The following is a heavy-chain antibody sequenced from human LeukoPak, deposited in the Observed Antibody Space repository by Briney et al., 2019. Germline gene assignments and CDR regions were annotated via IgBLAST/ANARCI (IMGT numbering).Heavy chain of an antibody. CDR3: ARKRPADYDILTGYLRGAFDI. V-gene: IGHV4-59*01. Sequence: SETLSLTCTVSGGSISSYYWSWIRQPPGKGLEWIGYIYYSGSTNYNPSLKSRVTISVDTSKSPFSLKLRSVTAADTAVYYCARKRPADYDILTGYLRGAFDIWGQGTMVTVSS. J-gene: IGHJ3*02. CDR1: GGSISSYY. D-gene: IGHD3-9*01. CDR2: IYYSGST.